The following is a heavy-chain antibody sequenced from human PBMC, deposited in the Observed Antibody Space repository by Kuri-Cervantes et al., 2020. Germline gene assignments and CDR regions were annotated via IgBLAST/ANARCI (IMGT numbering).Heavy chain of an antibody. Sequence: SVKVSCKASGGTFSSHAISWVRQAPGQGLEWMGGIIPIFGTANYAQKFQGRVTITADESTSTAYMELSRLRSDDTAVYYCARGEAYYGSGSDQKVGDYWGQGTLVTVSS. CDR1: GGTFSSHA. J-gene: IGHJ4*02. CDR2: IIPIFGTA. D-gene: IGHD3-10*01. CDR3: ARGEAYYGSGSDQKVGDY. V-gene: IGHV1-69*13.